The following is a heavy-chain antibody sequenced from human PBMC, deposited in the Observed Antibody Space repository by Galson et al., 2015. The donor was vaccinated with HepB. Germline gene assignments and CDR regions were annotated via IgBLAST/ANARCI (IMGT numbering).Heavy chain of an antibody. CDR3: ARDSGSYDILTGYSSYFDL. V-gene: IGHV3-69-1*01. CDR1: GFSLSAYN. D-gene: IGHD3-9*01. J-gene: IGHJ4*02. Sequence: SLRLSCAASGFSLSAYNMNWVRQAPGKGLEWVSSISGSMYIYYKESVKGRFTISRGTAENSVYLQMNSLRTEDTAVYYCARDSGSYDILTGYSSYFDLWGPGTLVTVSS. CDR2: ISGSMYI.